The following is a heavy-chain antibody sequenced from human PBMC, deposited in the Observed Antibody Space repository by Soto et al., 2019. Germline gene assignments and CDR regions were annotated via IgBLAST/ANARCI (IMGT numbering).Heavy chain of an antibody. CDR2: IYYSGGT. CDR3: TREQSDDNYFDP. V-gene: IGHV4-61*08. CDR1: GAALSSGGYF. Sequence: XATLSLTCTVSGAALSSGGYFYTWVRQPPGKGLEWLGYIYYSGGTNYNPSLKSRVTISLDKSKSQFSLRLISVTAADTAVYYSTREQSDDNYFDPWGQGTLVTVSS. D-gene: IGHD6-19*01. J-gene: IGHJ5*02.